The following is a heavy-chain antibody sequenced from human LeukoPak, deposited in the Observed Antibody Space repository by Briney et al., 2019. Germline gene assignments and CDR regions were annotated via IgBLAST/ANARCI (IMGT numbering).Heavy chain of an antibody. CDR3: TTDLLDY. J-gene: IGHJ4*02. V-gene: IGHV4-34*01. Sequence: SETLSLTCAVYGGSFSGYYWSWIRQPPGKGLEWIGEINHSGSTNYNPSLKSRVTISVDTSKNQFSLKLSSVTAVDTAVYYCTTDLLDYWGQGTLVTVSS. D-gene: IGHD1-26*01. CDR2: INHSGST. CDR1: GGSFSGYY.